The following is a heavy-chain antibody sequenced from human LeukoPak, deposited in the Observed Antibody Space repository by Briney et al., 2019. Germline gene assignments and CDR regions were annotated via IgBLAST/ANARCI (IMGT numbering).Heavy chain of an antibody. Sequence: ASVKVSCKASGYTFTSYYMHWVRQAPGQGLEWMGIINPSGGSTGYAQKFQGRVTMTRDTSTSTVYMELSSLRSEDTAVYYCARDSPLYGSGSYYNDEYFQHWGQGTLVTVSS. CDR3: ARDSPLYGSGSYYNDEYFQH. J-gene: IGHJ1*01. CDR2: INPSGGST. V-gene: IGHV1-46*03. D-gene: IGHD3-10*01. CDR1: GYTFTSYY.